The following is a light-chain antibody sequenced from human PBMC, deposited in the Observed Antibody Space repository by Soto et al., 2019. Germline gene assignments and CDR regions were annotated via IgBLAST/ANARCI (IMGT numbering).Light chain of an antibody. CDR2: GAS. V-gene: IGKV3-20*01. CDR1: QSVNRL. J-gene: IGKJ1*01. Sequence: EIVLTQSPGTLSLSPGEMSTLSCRASQSVNRLLAWFQQKPGQVPRLLIYGASNRATGIPDRFSGSGSETDFTLTITSLEPEDFAVYYCHHYVGSPWAFGQGTKVENK. CDR3: HHYVGSPWA.